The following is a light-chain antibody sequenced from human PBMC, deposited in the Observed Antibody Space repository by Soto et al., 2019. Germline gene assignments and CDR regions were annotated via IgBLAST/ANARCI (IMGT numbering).Light chain of an antibody. Sequence: TQSPASLSASVGDRVTITCRASQGISSQLAWYQQKPGQAPRLLIHDASNRATGIPARFSGSGSGTDFTLTISRLEPEDFAVYYCQQYGSSGTFGQGTKVDIK. CDR3: QQYGSSGT. CDR2: DAS. CDR1: QGISSQ. V-gene: IGKV3-20*01. J-gene: IGKJ1*01.